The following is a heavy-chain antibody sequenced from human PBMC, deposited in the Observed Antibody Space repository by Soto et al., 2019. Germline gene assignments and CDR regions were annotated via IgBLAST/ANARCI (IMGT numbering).Heavy chain of an antibody. CDR3: ASDRSDGVGL. Sequence: QVQLVQSGAEVKKPGASVKVSCKASGYTFTSYDINWVRQATGQGLEWRGWMNPNSGNTGYAQKFXGXGXMXGNTAISTAYMELSSLRSEDTAVSYCASDRSDGVGLWGRGTLVTVSS. J-gene: IGHJ2*01. V-gene: IGHV1-8*01. CDR1: GYTFTSYD. D-gene: IGHD4-17*01. CDR2: MNPNSGNT.